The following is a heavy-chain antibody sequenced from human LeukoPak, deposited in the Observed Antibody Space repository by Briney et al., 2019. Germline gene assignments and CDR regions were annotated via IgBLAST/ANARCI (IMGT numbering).Heavy chain of an antibody. CDR2: IYHSGST. CDR3: ARGKSRGSHIDY. V-gene: IGHV4-38-2*02. J-gene: IGHJ4*02. D-gene: IGHD1-26*01. Sequence: SETLSLTCTVSGYSISSDYYWGWIRPPPGKGLEWIGSIYHSGSTYYNPSLKSRVTISVDTSKNQFSLKLRSVTAADTALYYCARGKSRGSHIDYWGLGTLVTVSS. CDR1: GYSISSDYY.